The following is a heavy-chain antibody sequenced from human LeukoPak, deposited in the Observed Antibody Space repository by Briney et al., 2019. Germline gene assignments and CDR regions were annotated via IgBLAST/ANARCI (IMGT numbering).Heavy chain of an antibody. CDR1: GYTFTSYY. Sequence: ASVKVSCKASGYTFTSYYMHWVRQAPGQGLEWMGIINPSGGSTSYAQKFQGRVTMTRDTSTSTVYMELSSLRSEDTAVYYCARGIGYDSSGNDAFDIWGQGTMVTVSS. CDR2: INPSGGST. D-gene: IGHD3-22*01. J-gene: IGHJ3*02. CDR3: ARGIGYDSSGNDAFDI. V-gene: IGHV1-46*01.